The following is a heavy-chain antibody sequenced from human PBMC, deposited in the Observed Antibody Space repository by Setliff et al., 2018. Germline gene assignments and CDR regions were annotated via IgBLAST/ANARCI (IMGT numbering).Heavy chain of an antibody. J-gene: IGHJ6*02. CDR1: GGSISSSNW. CDR2: IYHSGNT. CDR3: TRDQDLRWCKAGTGCYYNYYGLDV. D-gene: IGHD2-8*02. Sequence: SETLSLTCAVSGGSISSSNWWSWVRQPPGKGLERIGEIYHSGNTFYNPSLTSRVTISLDTSKKQLSLKLTSLSAADTAVYYCTRDQDLRWCKAGTGCYYNYYGLDVWGQGTTVTVSS. V-gene: IGHV4-4*02.